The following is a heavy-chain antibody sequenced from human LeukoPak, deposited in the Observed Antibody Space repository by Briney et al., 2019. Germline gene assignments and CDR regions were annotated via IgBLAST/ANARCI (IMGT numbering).Heavy chain of an antibody. D-gene: IGHD3-10*01. Sequence: SETLSLTCAVYGGSFSGYYWSWIRQPPGKGLECIGEINHSGSTNYNPSLKSRVTISVDTSKNQFSLKLSSVTAADTAVYYCARAPMVRGVNNYYYYMDVWGKGTTVTFSS. CDR2: INHSGST. CDR3: ARAPMVRGVNNYYYYMDV. J-gene: IGHJ6*03. CDR1: GGSFSGYY. V-gene: IGHV4-34*01.